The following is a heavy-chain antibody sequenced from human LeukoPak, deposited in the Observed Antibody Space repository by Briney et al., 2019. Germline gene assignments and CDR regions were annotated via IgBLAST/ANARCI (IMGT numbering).Heavy chain of an antibody. J-gene: IGHJ4*02. D-gene: IGHD4-17*01. CDR2: IRSKANSYAT. V-gene: IGHV3-73*01. CDR1: GFTFSNAW. CDR3: TRPRGDDYGDSKFDY. Sequence: PGGSLRLSCAASGFTFSNAWMTWVRQAPGKGLEWVGRIRSKANSYATAYAASVKGRLTISRDDSKNTAYLQMNSLKTEDTAVYYCTRPRGDDYGDSKFDYWGQGTLVTVSS.